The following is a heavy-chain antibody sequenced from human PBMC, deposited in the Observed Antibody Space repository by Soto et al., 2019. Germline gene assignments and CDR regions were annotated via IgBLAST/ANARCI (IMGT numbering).Heavy chain of an antibody. CDR2: IYSGGNT. CDR1: GFTVSSNY. D-gene: IGHD6-19*01. CDR3: ASYYSSGWYERPLGY. Sequence: GGSLRLSCAASGFTVSSNYMSWVRQAPGKGLEWVSVIYSGGNTYYADSVKGRLTISRDNSKNTLYLQMNSLRAEDTAVYYCASYYSSGWYERPLGYWGQGTLVTVSS. V-gene: IGHV3-66*01. J-gene: IGHJ4*02.